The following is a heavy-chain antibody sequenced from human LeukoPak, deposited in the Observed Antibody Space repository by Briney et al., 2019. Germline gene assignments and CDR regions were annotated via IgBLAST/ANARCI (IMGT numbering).Heavy chain of an antibody. CDR3: ARVGYGGNSDFDY. Sequence: PSETPSLTCTVSGGSISSYYWSWIRQPPGKGLEWIAYISDIGSINYNPSLKSRVTISLDTSKNQFSLKLSSVTAADTAVYYCARVGYGGNSDFDYWGQGTLVTVSS. V-gene: IGHV4-59*12. CDR1: GGSISSYY. CDR2: ISDIGSI. J-gene: IGHJ4*02. D-gene: IGHD4-23*01.